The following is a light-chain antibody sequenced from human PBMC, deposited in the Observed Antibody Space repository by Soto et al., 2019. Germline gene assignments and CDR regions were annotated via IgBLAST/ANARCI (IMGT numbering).Light chain of an antibody. J-gene: IGKJ5*01. V-gene: IGKV1-9*01. CDR1: QVISTS. CDR2: AAS. Sequence: DRPLTQAPCLLSPYIGEGVTISCRASQVISTSLAWYQVKPGKAPKLLIYAASTLESGVPSRFSATVSGTEFSLTITSLQPEDFATYYCQQLFDSPITFGRGTRLEIK. CDR3: QQLFDSPIT.